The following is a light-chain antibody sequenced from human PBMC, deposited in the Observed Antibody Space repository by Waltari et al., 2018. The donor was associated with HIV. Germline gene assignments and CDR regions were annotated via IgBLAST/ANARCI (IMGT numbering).Light chain of an antibody. V-gene: IGLV2-14*03. CDR3: SSYTTTTSVT. Sequence: QSALTQPASMSGSPGQSITISCNGPPPALLAYNFFSWYQQHPGEAPKLIIYADSSRPPGVSSRFSGSKSGNTASLFISGLQAEDEAHYYCSSYTTTTSVTFGEGTQVTVL. CDR1: PPALLAYNF. CDR2: ADS. J-gene: IGLJ2*01.